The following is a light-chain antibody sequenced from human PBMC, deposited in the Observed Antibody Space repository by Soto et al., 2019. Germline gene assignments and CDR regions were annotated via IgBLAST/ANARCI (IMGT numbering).Light chain of an antibody. CDR3: ASWDDSLGGFWV. J-gene: IGLJ3*02. V-gene: IGLV1-47*01. CDR2: GNN. Sequence: QSVLTQAPSASGTPGQRVTISCTGSNSNVGRRDLFWFQQLPGTAPKLLMYGNNQRPSGVPDRFSVSNSGTSASLAISGLRSEDEADYYCASWDDSLGGFWVFGGGTKLTVL. CDR1: NSNVGRRD.